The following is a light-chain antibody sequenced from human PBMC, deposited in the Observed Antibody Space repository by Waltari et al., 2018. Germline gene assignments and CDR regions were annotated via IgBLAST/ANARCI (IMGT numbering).Light chain of an antibody. V-gene: IGKV1-33*01. CDR2: DAS. CDR1: QDISNY. CDR3: QQYDNLLYT. J-gene: IGKJ2*01. Sequence: DIKMTQSPSTLSASVGDRVTITYEARQDISNYLNWYQQKPGKAPKLLVYDASNLETGVPLRFSGSGSGTDFTFNISSLQLEDIATYYCQQYDNLLYTFGQGTKLEI.